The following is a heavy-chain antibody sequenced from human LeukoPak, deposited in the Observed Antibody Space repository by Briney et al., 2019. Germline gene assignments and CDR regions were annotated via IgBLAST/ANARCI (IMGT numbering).Heavy chain of an antibody. Sequence: GGSLRLSCAASGFTFSNYAMSWVRQAPGKGLEWVSGISGSGGATYYADFVKGRFTISRDNSKNTLSLQMNSLRAEDTAVYYCAKGIESSGSYYTCFDYWGQGTLVTVSS. CDR3: AKGIESSGSYYTCFDY. D-gene: IGHD1-26*01. CDR1: GFTFSNYA. J-gene: IGHJ4*02. CDR2: ISGSGGAT. V-gene: IGHV3-23*01.